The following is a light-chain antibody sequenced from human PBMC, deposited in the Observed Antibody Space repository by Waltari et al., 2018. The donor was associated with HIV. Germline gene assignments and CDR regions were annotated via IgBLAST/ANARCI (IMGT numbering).Light chain of an antibody. Sequence: QSALTQPPSVSGSPGQSVSISCSGTTSDVGFYDYVSWYQQYPGKAPKLIIFDVNQRPSGVPERFSGSKSGNTASLTSAGLQTEDEADYFCCAYAAGHVSYVFGNGTAVAVL. CDR3: CAYAAGHVSYV. CDR1: TSDVGFYDY. V-gene: IGLV2-11*01. CDR2: DVN. J-gene: IGLJ1*01.